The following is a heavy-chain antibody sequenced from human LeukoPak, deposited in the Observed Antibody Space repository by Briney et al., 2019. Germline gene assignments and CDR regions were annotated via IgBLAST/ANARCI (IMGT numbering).Heavy chain of an antibody. D-gene: IGHD1-26*01. J-gene: IGHJ4*02. CDR3: ARDVGVLGAGYFDY. V-gene: IGHV4-39*07. Sequence: SETLSLTCTVSGGSISSSSYYWGWIRQPPGKGLEWIGSIYYSGSTYYNPSLKSRVTISVDTSKNQFSLKLSSVTAADTAVYYCARDVGVLGAGYFDYWGQGTLVTVSS. CDR1: GGSISSSSYY. CDR2: IYYSGST.